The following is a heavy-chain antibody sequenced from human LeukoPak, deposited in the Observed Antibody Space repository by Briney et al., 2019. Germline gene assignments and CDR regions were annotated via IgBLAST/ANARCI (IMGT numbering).Heavy chain of an antibody. D-gene: IGHD1-26*01. CDR2: IYHSGST. V-gene: IGHV4-30-2*01. CDR1: GGSISSGGYS. CDR3: ARSYSGIPYYFDY. J-gene: IGHJ4*02. Sequence: RPSETLSLTCAVSGGSISSGGYSWSWIRQPPGKGLEWIGYIYHSGSTYYNPSLKSRVTISVDRSKNRFSLKLSSVTAADTAVYYCARSYSGIPYYFDYWGQGTLVTVSS.